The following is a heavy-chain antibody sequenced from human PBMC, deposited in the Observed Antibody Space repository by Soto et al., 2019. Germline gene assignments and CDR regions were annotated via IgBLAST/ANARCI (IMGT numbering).Heavy chain of an antibody. D-gene: IGHD3-16*01. Sequence: SQTLSLTCAISGDSVSTNSAAWNWIRQSPSRGLEWLGRTYYRSKWYYDYAMSVRGRITINPDTSKNQFSLHLNSVTPEDTAVYYCARDWGSPRAYYFDFWGQGTLVTVSS. CDR1: GDSVSTNSAA. CDR2: TYYRSKWYY. V-gene: IGHV6-1*01. J-gene: IGHJ4*02. CDR3: ARDWGSPRAYYFDF.